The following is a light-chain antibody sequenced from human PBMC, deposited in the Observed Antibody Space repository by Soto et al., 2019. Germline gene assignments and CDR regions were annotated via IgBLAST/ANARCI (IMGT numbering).Light chain of an antibody. Sequence: QSALTQPASVSGSPGQSITISCTGTSSDVGVYNYVSWYQQHPGKAPKLIIYEVSNRPSGVSNRFSGSKSGNTASLTISGLQAEDEADYYCNSYTSKSTGVFGTGTKVTVL. CDR3: NSYTSKSTGV. CDR2: EVS. CDR1: SSDVGVYNY. J-gene: IGLJ1*01. V-gene: IGLV2-14*01.